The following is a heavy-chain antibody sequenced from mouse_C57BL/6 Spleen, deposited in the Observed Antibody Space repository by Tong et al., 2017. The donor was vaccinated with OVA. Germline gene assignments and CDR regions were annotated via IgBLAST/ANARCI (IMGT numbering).Heavy chain of an antibody. D-gene: IGHD2-4*01. J-gene: IGHJ1*03. Sequence: EVQLQESGGGLVKPGGSLKLSCAASGFTFSSYAMSWVRQTPEKRLEWVATISDGGSYTYYPDNVKGRFTISRDNAKNNRYLQMSHLKSEDAAMYYCARAYYDVWYFDVWGTGTTVTVSS. V-gene: IGHV5-4*01. CDR3: ARAYYDVWYFDV. CDR2: ISDGGSYT. CDR1: GFTFSSYA.